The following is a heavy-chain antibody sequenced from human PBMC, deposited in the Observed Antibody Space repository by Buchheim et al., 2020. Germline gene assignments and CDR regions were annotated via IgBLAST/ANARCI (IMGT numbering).Heavy chain of an antibody. J-gene: IGHJ6*02. CDR1: GFTFSSYG. CDR2: ISYDGSNK. Sequence: QVQLVESGGGVVQPGRSLRLSCAASGFTFSSYGMHWVRQAPGKGLEWVAVISYDGSNKYYADSVKGRFTISRDNSKNTLYLQTNSLRAEDTAVYYRAKDRLYCSSTSCYARDYYGMDVWGQGTT. D-gene: IGHD2-2*01. CDR3: AKDRLYCSSTSCYARDYYGMDV. V-gene: IGHV3-30*18.